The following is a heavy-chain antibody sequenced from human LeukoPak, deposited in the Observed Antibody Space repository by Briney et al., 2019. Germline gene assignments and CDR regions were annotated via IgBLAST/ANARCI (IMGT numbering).Heavy chain of an antibody. J-gene: IGHJ4*02. D-gene: IGHD2-15*01. Sequence: GGSLRLSCAASGFTFSSYAMSWVRQAPGKGLEWVSAISGSGGSTYYADSVKGRFTISRDNSKNTLYLQMNSLRAEDTAVYYCAPPKRANIVVVVAARYFDYWGQGTLATVSS. CDR3: APPKRANIVVVVAARYFDY. CDR2: ISGSGGST. V-gene: IGHV3-23*01. CDR1: GFTFSSYA.